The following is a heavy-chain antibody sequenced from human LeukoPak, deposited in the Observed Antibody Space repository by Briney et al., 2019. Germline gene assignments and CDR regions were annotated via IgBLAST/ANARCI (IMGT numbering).Heavy chain of an antibody. CDR3: AREVYDSSGYYLGYYYYGMDV. V-gene: IGHV3-30-3*01. D-gene: IGHD3-22*01. CDR1: GFTFSSYA. Sequence: GGSLRLSCAASGFTFSSYAMHWVRQAPGKGLEWVAVISYDGSNKYYADSVKGRFTISRDNSKNTLYLQMNSLRAEDTAVYYCAREVYDSSGYYLGYYYYGMDVWGQGTTVTVSS. J-gene: IGHJ6*02. CDR2: ISYDGSNK.